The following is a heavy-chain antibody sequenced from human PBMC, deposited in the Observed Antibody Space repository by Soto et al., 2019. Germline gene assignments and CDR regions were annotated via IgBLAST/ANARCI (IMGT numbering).Heavy chain of an antibody. D-gene: IGHD4-17*01. CDR1: GGSISSGGYS. CDR3: ASLDYGDSLAFGY. J-gene: IGHJ4*02. CDR2: IYHSGST. Sequence: QLQLQESGSGLVKPSQTLSLTCAVSGGSISSGGYSWSWIRQPPGKGLEWIGYIYHSGSTYYNPSLKSRVTISVDRSKNQFSLKLSSVTAADTAVYYCASLDYGDSLAFGYWGQGTLVTVSS. V-gene: IGHV4-30-2*01.